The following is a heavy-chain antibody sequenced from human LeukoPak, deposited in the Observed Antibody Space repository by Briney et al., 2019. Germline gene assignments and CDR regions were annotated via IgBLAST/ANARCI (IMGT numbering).Heavy chain of an antibody. J-gene: IGHJ4*02. D-gene: IGHD2-15*01. CDR1: GFTVSSNY. CDR2: IYSGGST. CDR3: ASNTDSGGTERQGDY. Sequence: PGGSLRLSCAASGFTVSSNYMSWVRQAPGKGLEWVSVIYSGGSTYYADSVKGRFTISRDNSKNTLYLQMNSLRAEDTAVYYCASNTDSGGTERQGDYWGQETLVTVSS. V-gene: IGHV3-53*01.